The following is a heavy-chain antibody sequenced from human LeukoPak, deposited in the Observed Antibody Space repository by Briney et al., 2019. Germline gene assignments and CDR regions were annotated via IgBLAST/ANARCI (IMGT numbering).Heavy chain of an antibody. CDR3: AKDGLGYYYDSSGRDAFDI. J-gene: IGHJ3*02. CDR1: GFTFSSYG. CDR2: ISYDGSNK. D-gene: IGHD3-22*01. V-gene: IGHV3-30*18. Sequence: SLRLSCAASGFTFSSYGMNWVRQAPGKGLEWLAVISYDGSNKYYADSVKGRFTISRDNSKNTLYLQMNSLGAEDTAVYYCAKDGLGYYYDSSGRDAFDIWGQGTMVTVSS.